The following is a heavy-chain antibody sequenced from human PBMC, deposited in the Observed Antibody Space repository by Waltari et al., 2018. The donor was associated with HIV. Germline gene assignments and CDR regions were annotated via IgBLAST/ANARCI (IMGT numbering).Heavy chain of an antibody. CDR3: ASLIGHTVVPAALAYNWFDP. Sequence: QLQLQESGPGLVKPSETLSLTCTVSGGSISSSSYYWGWIRQPPGQGLEWIGSIYYSGSTYYNPSLKSRVTISVDTSKNQFSLKLSSVTAADTAVYYCASLIGHTVVPAALAYNWFDPWGQGTLVTVSS. CDR1: GGSISSSSYY. V-gene: IGHV4-39*07. D-gene: IGHD2-2*01. J-gene: IGHJ5*02. CDR2: IYYSGST.